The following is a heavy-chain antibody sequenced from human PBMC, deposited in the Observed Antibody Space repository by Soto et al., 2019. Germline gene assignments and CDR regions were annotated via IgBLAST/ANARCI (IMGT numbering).Heavy chain of an antibody. Sequence: QLQLQESGPGLVKPSETLSLTCTVSGGSISSSSYYWGWIRQPPGKGLEWIGSIYYSGSTYYNPPLKPRVTISVDTSKNQFSLKLSSVTAADTAVYYCAGHNPHPYSSYLDYWGQGTLVTVSS. D-gene: IGHD6-19*01. J-gene: IGHJ4*02. CDR3: AGHNPHPYSSYLDY. V-gene: IGHV4-39*01. CDR2: IYYSGST. CDR1: GGSISSSSYY.